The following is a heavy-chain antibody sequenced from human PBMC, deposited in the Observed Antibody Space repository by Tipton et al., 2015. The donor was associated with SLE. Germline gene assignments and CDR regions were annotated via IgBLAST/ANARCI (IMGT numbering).Heavy chain of an antibody. D-gene: IGHD6-13*01. J-gene: IGHJ4*02. CDR2: IYTSGST. CDR3: ARTGIAAAVDY. V-gene: IGHV4-61*09. Sequence: TLSLTCTVSGGSISSGSYYWSWIRQPAGKGLEWIGHIYTSGSTNYNPPLKSRVTISVDTSKNQFSLKLSSVTAADTAVYYCARTGIAAAVDYWGQGTLVTVSS. CDR1: GGSISSGSYY.